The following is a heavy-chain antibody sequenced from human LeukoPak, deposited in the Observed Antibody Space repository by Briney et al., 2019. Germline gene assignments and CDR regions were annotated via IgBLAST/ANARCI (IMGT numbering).Heavy chain of an antibody. CDR3: AKGDHYDTTDLDV. Sequence: GGSLRLSCEASGFTFSNYAMGWVRQARGKGLEWVSAITRGGDYTYYADSMKGRFTISRDNTKNTLYLQMNSLRAEDTALYYCAKGDHYDTTDLDVWGQGTTVTVSS. V-gene: IGHV3-23*01. CDR2: ITRGGDYT. D-gene: IGHD3-22*01. CDR1: GFTFSNYA. J-gene: IGHJ6*02.